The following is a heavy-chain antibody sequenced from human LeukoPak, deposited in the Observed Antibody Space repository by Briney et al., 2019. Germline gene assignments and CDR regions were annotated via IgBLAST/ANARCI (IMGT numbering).Heavy chain of an antibody. CDR2: ISGSGSTI. J-gene: IGHJ6*03. CDR1: GFIFSSYA. CDR3: ARDWLAAGGDYMDV. V-gene: IGHV3-48*03. D-gene: IGHD6-13*01. Sequence: GGSLRLSCAASGFIFSSYAMHWVRQAPGKGLEWVSFISGSGSTIKYADSVKGRFAISRDNTKNSLYLQINSLRAEDTAVYYCARDWLAAGGDYMDVWGKGTTVTISS.